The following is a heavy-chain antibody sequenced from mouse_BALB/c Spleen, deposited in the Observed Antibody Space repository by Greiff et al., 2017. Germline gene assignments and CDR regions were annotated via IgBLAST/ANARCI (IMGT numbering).Heavy chain of an antibody. D-gene: IGHD2-1*01. Sequence: LQQPGSELVRPGASVKLSCKASGYTFTSYWMHWVKQRHGQGLEWIGNIYPGSGSTNYDEKFKSKGTLTVDTSSSTAYMHLSSLTSEDSAVYYCTSSVYYGNYYAMDYWGQGTSVTVSS. CDR1: GYTFTSYW. CDR3: TSSVYYGNYYAMDY. CDR2: IYPGSGST. J-gene: IGHJ4*01. V-gene: IGHV1S22*01.